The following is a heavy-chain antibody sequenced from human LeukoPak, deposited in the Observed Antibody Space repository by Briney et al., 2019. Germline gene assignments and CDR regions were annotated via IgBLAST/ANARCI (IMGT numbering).Heavy chain of an antibody. V-gene: IGHV1-69*05. CDR3: ARDTRGLDY. CDR1: GGTFSSYA. Sequence: ASVKLSCKASGGTFSSYAISWVRQAPGQGLEWMGGIIPIFGTANYAQKFQGRVTITTHESTNTAYMEQSSLISEDTAVYYCARDTRGLDYWGQGTLVTVSS. J-gene: IGHJ4*02. CDR2: IIPIFGTA.